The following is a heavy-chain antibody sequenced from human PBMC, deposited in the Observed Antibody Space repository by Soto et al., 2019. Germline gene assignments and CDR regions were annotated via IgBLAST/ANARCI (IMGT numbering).Heavy chain of an antibody. V-gene: IGHV1-3*05. CDR1: GYTFSSYP. J-gene: IGHJ5*02. D-gene: IGHD2-15*01. CDR2: INSGNGYT. Sequence: QVQLVQSGAEEKRPGASVKISCKASGYTFSSYPIHWVRQAPGHRLEWMGWINSGNGYTKYSQKFQARVSIXXXTXXSTAYMQLSSLRSEDTAVYYCARARGGYCSGGSCSEAWFDPWGQGTLVTVSS. CDR3: ARARGGYCSGGSCSEAWFDP.